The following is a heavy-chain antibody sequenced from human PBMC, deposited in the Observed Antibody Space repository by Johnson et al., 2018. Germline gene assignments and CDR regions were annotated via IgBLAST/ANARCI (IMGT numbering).Heavy chain of an antibody. V-gene: IGHV3-9*01. D-gene: IGHD3-3*01. CDR3: AKAPVGWLGEGAEYVQH. Sequence: VQLVESGGGLVQPGRSLRLSCAASGFTFDDYAMHWVRQAPGKGLEWVSGISWNSGSMGYADSVKGRFTISRDNAKNSLYLQMNSLRAEDTALYYCAKAPVGWLGEGAEYVQHWGQGTLVTVSS. J-gene: IGHJ1*01. CDR2: ISWNSGSM. CDR1: GFTFDDYA.